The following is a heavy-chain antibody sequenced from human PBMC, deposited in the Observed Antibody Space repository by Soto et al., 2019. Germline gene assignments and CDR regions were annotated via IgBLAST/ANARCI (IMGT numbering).Heavy chain of an antibody. CDR3: ARGLSSNWNYYYYMDV. V-gene: IGHV4-34*01. J-gene: IGHJ6*03. CDR1: GGSFSGYY. Sequence: PSETLSLTCAVYGGSFSGYYWSWIRQPPGKGLEWIGEINHSGSTNYNPSLKSRVTISVDTSKNQFSLKLSSVTAADTALYYCARGLSSNWNYYYYMDVWGKGTTVT. D-gene: IGHD1-20*01. CDR2: INHSGST.